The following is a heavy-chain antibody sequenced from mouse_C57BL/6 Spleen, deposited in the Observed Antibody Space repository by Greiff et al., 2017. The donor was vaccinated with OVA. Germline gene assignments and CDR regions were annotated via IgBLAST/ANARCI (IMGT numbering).Heavy chain of an antibody. CDR2: IWSDGST. CDR1: GFSLTSYG. V-gene: IGHV2-6*03. Sequence: QVQLKQSGPGLVAPSQSLSITCTVSGFSLTSYGVHWVRQPPGKGLEWLVVIWSDGSTTYNSALKSRLSISKDNSKSQVFLKMNSLQTDDTAMYYCARPDYGSGYAMDYWGQGTSVTVSS. CDR3: ARPDYGSGYAMDY. D-gene: IGHD1-1*01. J-gene: IGHJ4*01.